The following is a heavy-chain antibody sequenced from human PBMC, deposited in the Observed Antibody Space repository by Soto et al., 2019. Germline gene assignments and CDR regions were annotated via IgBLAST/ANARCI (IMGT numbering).Heavy chain of an antibody. CDR2: INPNSGGT. D-gene: IGHD2-8*01. J-gene: IGHJ5*02. V-gene: IGHV1-2*04. CDR3: ARAGGHCTNGVCYTGFDP. Sequence: ASVKVSCKASGYTFTGYYMHWVRQAPGQGLEWMGWINPNSGGTNYAQKFQGWVTMTRDTSISTAYMELSRLRSDDTAVYYCARAGGHCTNGVCYTGFDPWGQRALVTVSS. CDR1: GYTFTGYY.